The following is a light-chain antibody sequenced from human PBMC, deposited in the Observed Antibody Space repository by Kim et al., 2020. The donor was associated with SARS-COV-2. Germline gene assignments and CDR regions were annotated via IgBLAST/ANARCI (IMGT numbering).Light chain of an antibody. J-gene: IGKJ1*01. Sequence: LSPGEGATLSGRASQGVGSQLAWYQQKAGQAPRLVIYDGSNRATGIPARFSGRGSGTDFTLTISSLEPEDFAVYFCQQRRFWPVTFGQGTKVDIK. CDR3: QQRRFWPVT. V-gene: IGKV3-11*01. CDR1: QGVGSQ. CDR2: DGS.